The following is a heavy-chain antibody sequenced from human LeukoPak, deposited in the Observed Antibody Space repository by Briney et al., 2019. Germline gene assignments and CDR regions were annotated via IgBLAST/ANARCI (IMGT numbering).Heavy chain of an antibody. V-gene: IGHV3-21*04. J-gene: IGHJ4*02. Sequence: PGGSLRLSCAASGFTFSTYSMNWVRQAPGKGLEWVSSISSSSSDYIYYADSVKGRFTISRDNFKNTLHLQMNSLRAEDTAVYYCAKIWNPITMVRGVIDYWGQGTLVTVSS. D-gene: IGHD3-10*01. CDR3: AKIWNPITMVRGVIDY. CDR1: GFTFSTYS. CDR2: ISSSSSDYI.